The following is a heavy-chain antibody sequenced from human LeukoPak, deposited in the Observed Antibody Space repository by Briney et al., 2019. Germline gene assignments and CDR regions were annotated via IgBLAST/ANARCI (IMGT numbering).Heavy chain of an antibody. CDR1: GGSISSYY. CDR3: ARQGYSAYEILDY. V-gene: IGHV4-59*08. J-gene: IGHJ4*02. D-gene: IGHD5-12*01. CDR2: IYYSGST. Sequence: SAILSLTCTVSGGSISSYYWSWIRQPPGKGLEWIGYIYYSGSTNYNPSLKSRVTISVDTSKNLFSLKLSSVTAADTAVYYCARQGYSAYEILDYWGQGTLVTVSS.